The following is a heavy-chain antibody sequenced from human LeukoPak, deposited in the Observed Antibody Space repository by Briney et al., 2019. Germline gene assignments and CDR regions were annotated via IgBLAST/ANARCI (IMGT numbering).Heavy chain of an antibody. J-gene: IGHJ4*02. CDR2: IYHSGST. V-gene: IGHV4-38-2*01. D-gene: IGHD1-26*01. CDR1: GYSISGGYY. Sequence: PSETLSLTCAVSGYSISGGYYWGWIRQPPGKGLEWIGSIYHSGSTYYNPSLKSRVTISVDTSKNQFSLKLSSVTAADTAVYYCATSRNSGSLDYWGQGTLVTVSS. CDR3: ATSRNSGSLDY.